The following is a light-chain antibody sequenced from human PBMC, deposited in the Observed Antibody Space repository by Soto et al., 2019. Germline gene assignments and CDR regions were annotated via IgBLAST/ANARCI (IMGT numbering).Light chain of an antibody. V-gene: IGKV3-20*01. Sequence: EIVLTQSPGTLSLSPGDRATLSCSASQTVSNNYLAWCQQKPGQAPRVIMYGASRRATGIPDRFSGGGSGTDFTLTISRLEPEDFAVYFCQQYAGPPTTFGQGTRLEIK. CDR1: QTVSNNY. CDR2: GAS. CDR3: QQYAGPPTT. J-gene: IGKJ5*01.